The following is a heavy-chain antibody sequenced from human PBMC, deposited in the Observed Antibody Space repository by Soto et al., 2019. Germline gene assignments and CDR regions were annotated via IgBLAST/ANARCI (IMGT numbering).Heavy chain of an antibody. CDR3: ARDNGIAGSFDP. V-gene: IGHV3-48*02. J-gene: IGHJ5*02. D-gene: IGHD6-13*01. CDR2: ISISSRTI. CDR1: GFTFRSYS. Sequence: LRLSCAASGFTFRSYSMNWVRQPPGKGLEWVSYISISSRTIYYADSVKGRFTISRDDAKNSLYLQMNSLRDEDTSVYYCARDNGIAGSFDPWGQGTLVTVSS.